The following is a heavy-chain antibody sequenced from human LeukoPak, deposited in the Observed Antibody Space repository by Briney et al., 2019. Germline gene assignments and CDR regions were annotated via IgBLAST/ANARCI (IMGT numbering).Heavy chain of an antibody. CDR3: ARRYCSGGSCGIFDY. Sequence: ASVKVSCKASGYTFTSYGISWVRQAPGQGLEWMGWISAYNGNTNYAQKLQGRATMTTDTSTSTAYMELRSLRSDDTAVYYCARRYCSGGSCGIFDYWGQGTLVTLSS. CDR2: ISAYNGNT. CDR1: GYTFTSYG. V-gene: IGHV1-18*01. J-gene: IGHJ4*02. D-gene: IGHD2-15*01.